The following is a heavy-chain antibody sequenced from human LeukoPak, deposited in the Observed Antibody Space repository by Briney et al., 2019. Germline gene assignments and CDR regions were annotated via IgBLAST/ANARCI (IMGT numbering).Heavy chain of an antibody. CDR1: VYTLTRYY. CDR3: ARDSNDSSGYLGD. Sequence: ASVKVSCKACVYTLTRYYMYWVRQAPGQGLEWIGIVNPSGGSTSYAQKFQGRVTMTRDMSTSTVYMELSSLRSEDTAVYYCARDSNDSSGYLGDWGQGTLVTVSS. D-gene: IGHD3-22*01. J-gene: IGHJ4*01. CDR2: VNPSGGST. V-gene: IGHV1-46*01.